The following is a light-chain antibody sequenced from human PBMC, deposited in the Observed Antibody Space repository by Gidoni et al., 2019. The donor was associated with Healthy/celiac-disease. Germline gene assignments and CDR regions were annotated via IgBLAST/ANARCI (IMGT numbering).Light chain of an antibody. J-gene: IGKJ4*01. CDR3: QQYNNWLT. Sequence: EIVLTQSPATLSVSPGERATLSCRASQSVSSNLAWYQQKPGQAPRLLIYGASTRATGIPARFSGRGSGTEFTLTIRSLQSEDFAVYYCQQYNNWLTFGGGTKVEIK. CDR1: QSVSSN. CDR2: GAS. V-gene: IGKV3-15*01.